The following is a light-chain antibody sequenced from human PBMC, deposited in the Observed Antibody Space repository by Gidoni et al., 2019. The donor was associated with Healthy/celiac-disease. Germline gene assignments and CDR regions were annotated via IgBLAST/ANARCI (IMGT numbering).Light chain of an antibody. CDR3: QAWDSSTVV. V-gene: IGLV3-1*01. CDR2: QES. J-gene: IGLJ2*01. Sequence: SYELTQPPSVSVSPGQTASITCSGDKLGDKYACWYQQKPGQSPVLVIYQESKRPSGIPERFSGSNSGNTATLTISGTQAMDEADYYCQAWDSSTVVFGGGTKLXVX. CDR1: KLGDKY.